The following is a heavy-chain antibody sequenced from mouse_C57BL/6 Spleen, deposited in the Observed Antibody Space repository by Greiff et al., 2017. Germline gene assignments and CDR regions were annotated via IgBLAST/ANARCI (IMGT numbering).Heavy chain of an antibody. CDR3: ARAYYDYDGDYYAMDY. Sequence: VKLVESGGGLVKPGGSLKLSCAASGFTFSDSGMHWVRQAPEKGLEWVAYISSGSSTIYYADTVKGRFTISRDNAKNTLFLQMTSLRSEDTAMYYCARAYYDYDGDYYAMDYWGQGTSVTVSS. J-gene: IGHJ4*01. V-gene: IGHV5-17*01. CDR2: ISSGSSTI. CDR1: GFTFSDSG. D-gene: IGHD2-4*01.